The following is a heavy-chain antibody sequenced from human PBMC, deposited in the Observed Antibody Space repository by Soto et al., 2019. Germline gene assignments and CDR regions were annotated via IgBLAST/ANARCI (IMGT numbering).Heavy chain of an antibody. CDR1: GGTVGSQG. CDR2: FIAMLGTP. V-gene: IGHV1-69*01. J-gene: IGHJ4*02. Sequence: QVQLVQSGAEVKKPGSSVKVSCKASGGTVGSQGIAWVRQAPGQGLEWMGGFIAMLGTPTYAKKVQGRATISADESLTSSYLELRSLRSEDTGLYFCARGAKANFDYWGQGTVVTVSS. D-gene: IGHD5-12*01. CDR3: ARGAKANFDY.